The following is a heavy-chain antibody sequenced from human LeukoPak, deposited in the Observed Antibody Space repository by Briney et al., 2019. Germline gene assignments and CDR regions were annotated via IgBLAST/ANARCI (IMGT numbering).Heavy chain of an antibody. CDR2: INHSGST. V-gene: IGHV4-34*01. CDR3: ARGVWWLYGMDV. J-gene: IGHJ6*02. D-gene: IGHD2-21*01. Sequence: SETLSLTCAVYGGSFSGYYWSWIRQPPGKGLEWIGEINHSGSTNYNPSLKSRVTISVDTSKNQFSLKLSSVTAADTAVYYCARGVWWLYGMDVWGQGTTVTVSS. CDR1: GGSFSGYY.